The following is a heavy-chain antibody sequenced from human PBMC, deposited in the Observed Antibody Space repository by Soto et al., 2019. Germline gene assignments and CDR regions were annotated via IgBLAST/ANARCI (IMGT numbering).Heavy chain of an antibody. CDR2: ISYDGGNK. J-gene: IGHJ4*02. V-gene: IGHV3-30-3*01. CDR1: GFTFSDYA. Sequence: QVQLVESGGGVVQPGRSLRLSCAASGFTFSDYAMLWVRQAPGKGLEWVALISYDGGNKYYAHSVRGLFTISRDNSENTLYVQMNSLRAVDTAVYYCARDWRRAIDYWGQGTLVTVSS. CDR3: ARDWRRAIDY.